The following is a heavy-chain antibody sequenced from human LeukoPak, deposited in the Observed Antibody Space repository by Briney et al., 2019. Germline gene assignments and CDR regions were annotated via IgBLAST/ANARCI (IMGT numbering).Heavy chain of an antibody. CDR1: GDSVSSNSAA. CDR3: ARTGIAAGATTYFDY. J-gene: IGHJ4*02. CDR2: TYYRSKWYN. V-gene: IGHV6-1*01. Sequence: SQTLSLTCAISGDSVSSNSAAWNWIRQSPSRGLEWLGRTYYRSKWYNDYAESVKSRIPFNPDTSKNQFSLQLTSVTPEDTAVYYCARTGIAAGATTYFDYWGQGTLVTVSS. D-gene: IGHD6-13*01.